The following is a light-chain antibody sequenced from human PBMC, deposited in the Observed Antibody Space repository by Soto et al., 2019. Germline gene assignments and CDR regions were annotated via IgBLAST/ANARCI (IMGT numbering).Light chain of an antibody. J-gene: IGKJ3*01. CDR1: QSISSSY. V-gene: IGKV3-20*01. Sequence: EIVLTQSPGTLSLSPGERATLSCRASQSISSSYLAWYQQKPGQAPRLLVYGASSGATGIPDRFSGSGSGKDFVLAISRLEPEDFAVYYCQQYGSSRFTFGPGTKVDIK. CDR3: QQYGSSRFT. CDR2: GAS.